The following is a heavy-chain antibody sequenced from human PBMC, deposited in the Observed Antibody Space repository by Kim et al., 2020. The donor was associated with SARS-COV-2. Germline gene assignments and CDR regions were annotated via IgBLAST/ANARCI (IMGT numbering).Heavy chain of an antibody. CDR1: GFTVSSNY. V-gene: IGHV3-53*01. CDR2: IYSGGST. J-gene: IGHJ4*02. CDR3: AREESYYGSGVDY. Sequence: GGSLRLSCAASGFTVSSNYMSWVRQAPGKGLEWVSVIYSGGSTYYADSVKGRFTISRDNSKNTLYLQMNSLRAEDTAVYYCAREESYYGSGVDYWGQGTLVTVSS. D-gene: IGHD3-10*01.